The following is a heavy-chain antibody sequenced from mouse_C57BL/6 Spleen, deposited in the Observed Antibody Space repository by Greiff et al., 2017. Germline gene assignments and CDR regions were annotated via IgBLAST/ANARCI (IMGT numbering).Heavy chain of an antibody. V-gene: IGHV1-76*01. CDR2: IYPGSGNT. Sequence: QVQLQQSGAELVRPGASVKLSCKASGYTFTDYYINWVKQRPGQGLEWIARIYPGSGNTYYNEKFKGKATLTAEKSSSTAYMQLSSLTSEDYAVYFCARSDYYGPYVDVWGTGTTVTVSS. D-gene: IGHD1-2*01. CDR3: ARSDYYGPYVDV. CDR1: GYTFTDYY. J-gene: IGHJ1*03.